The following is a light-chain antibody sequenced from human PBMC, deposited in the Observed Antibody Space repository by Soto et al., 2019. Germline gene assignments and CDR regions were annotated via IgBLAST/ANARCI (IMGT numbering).Light chain of an antibody. CDR2: GTS. CDR1: QSVSSSY. CDR3: QQYGNSRWT. V-gene: IGKV3-20*01. J-gene: IGKJ1*01. Sequence: EIVLTQSPDTLSLSPGERDTLSCRASQSVSSSYLSWYQHTPGQAPRLLIYGTSNRATGIPDRFSGSGSGTDFTLTISRLEPEDCAVYYCQQYGNSRWTFGQGTKVEIK.